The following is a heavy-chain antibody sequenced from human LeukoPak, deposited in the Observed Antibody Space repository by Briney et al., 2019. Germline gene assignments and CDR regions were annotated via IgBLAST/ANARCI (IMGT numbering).Heavy chain of an antibody. CDR1: GFTFSAKW. CDR2: INQDESLK. J-gene: IGHJ6*03. Sequence: GGSLRLSCAASGFTFSAKWMIWVRQAPGKGLEWVASINQDESLKYYVDSVKGRFTISRDNARTSLYLQMDSLRAEDTAVYYCAKEGKNNQHYYDYYMDVWGKGTTVTVSS. D-gene: IGHD1-14*01. V-gene: IGHV3-7*01. CDR3: AKEGKNNQHYYDYYMDV.